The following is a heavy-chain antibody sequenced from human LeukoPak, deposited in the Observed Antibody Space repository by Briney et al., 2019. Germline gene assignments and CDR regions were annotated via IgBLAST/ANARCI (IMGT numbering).Heavy chain of an antibody. CDR1: GYTFTNYD. J-gene: IGHJ4*02. CDR2: LSPNSGNT. D-gene: IGHD5-24*01. CDR3: ARGAMATRVLDF. V-gene: IGHV1-8*01. Sequence: ASVKVSCKTSGYTFTNYDINWVRQATGQGLEWMGWLSPNSGNTAYAQKFRGSVTMTMNTSIGTAYMDLSSLRSEDTAVYYCARGAMATRVLDFWGQGTQVTVSS.